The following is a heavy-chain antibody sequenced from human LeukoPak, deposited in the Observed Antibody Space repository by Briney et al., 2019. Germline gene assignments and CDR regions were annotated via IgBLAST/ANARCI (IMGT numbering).Heavy chain of an antibody. CDR1: GFTFSSYG. J-gene: IGHJ4*02. CDR3: ARGGGSPLH. Sequence: PGGSLRLSCAASGFTFSSYGMHWVRQAPGKGLEWVAVIWYGGSNKYYADSVKGRFTISRDNSKNTLYLQMSSLRSEDTAVYYCARGGGSPLHWGQGTLVTVSS. D-gene: IGHD1-26*01. V-gene: IGHV3-33*08. CDR2: IWYGGSNK.